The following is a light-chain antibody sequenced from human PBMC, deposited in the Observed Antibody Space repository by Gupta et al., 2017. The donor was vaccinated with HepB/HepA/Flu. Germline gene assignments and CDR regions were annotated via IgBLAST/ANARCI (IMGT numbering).Light chain of an antibody. V-gene: IGLV2-14*03. CDR2: DVT. CDR3: SSYTSSNTQV. CDR1: SSDIGGYNY. J-gene: IGLJ1*01. Sequence: QSALTQPASVSGSPGQSITISCTGTSSDIGGYNYVSWYQHHPGKAPKLMIADVTNRPSGVSNRLSGSKSDNSASLTISGLRAEDEADYYCSSYTSSNTQVFGTGTKVTVL.